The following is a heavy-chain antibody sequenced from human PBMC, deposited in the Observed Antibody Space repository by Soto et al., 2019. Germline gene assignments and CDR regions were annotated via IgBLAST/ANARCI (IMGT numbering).Heavy chain of an antibody. D-gene: IGHD3-22*01. CDR1: GYTLTELP. Sequence: ASVKVSCKVSGYTLTELPMHWVRQAPGKGLEWMGGFDPEDGETIYAQKFQGRVTMTEDTSTDTAYMELSSLRSEDTAVYYCATGYYDSSGYPSMDVWGQGATVTVSS. CDR3: ATGYYDSSGYPSMDV. V-gene: IGHV1-24*01. J-gene: IGHJ6*02. CDR2: FDPEDGET.